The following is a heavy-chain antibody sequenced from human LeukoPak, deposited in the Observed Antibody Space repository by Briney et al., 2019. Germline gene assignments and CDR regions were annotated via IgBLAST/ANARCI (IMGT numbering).Heavy chain of an antibody. V-gene: IGHV3-23*01. Sequence: GSLRLSCVASGFTFSSYAMTWVRQAPGKGLEWVSIVSGSGDSTYYADSMKGRFTISRDNSKNTLFLQINSLRVDDTAVYYCARDRRSTGWPFDYWGQGTLVTVSS. CDR3: ARDRRSTGWPFDY. D-gene: IGHD6-19*01. CDR2: VSGSGDST. CDR1: GFTFSSYA. J-gene: IGHJ4*02.